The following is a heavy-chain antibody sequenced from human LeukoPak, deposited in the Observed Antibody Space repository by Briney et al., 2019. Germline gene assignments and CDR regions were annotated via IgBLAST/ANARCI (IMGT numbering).Heavy chain of an antibody. J-gene: IGHJ5*02. CDR3: ARDTVTTKDNWFDP. D-gene: IGHD4-17*01. CDR2: IYASGST. V-gene: IGHV4-4*07. Sequence: NPSETLSLTCTVSGGSISSYYWSWIRQPAGKGLEWIGRIYASGSTNYNPSLKSRVTMSVDTSKNQFSLQLSSVTAADTAVYYCARDTVTTKDNWFDPWGQGTLVTVSS. CDR1: GGSISSYY.